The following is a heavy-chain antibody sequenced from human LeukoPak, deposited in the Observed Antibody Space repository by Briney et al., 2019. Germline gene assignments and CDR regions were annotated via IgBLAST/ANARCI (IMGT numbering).Heavy chain of an antibody. V-gene: IGHV4-34*01. D-gene: IGHD3-3*01. J-gene: IGHJ5*02. CDR2: INHSGST. CDR3: ASLGSGYNNWFDP. Sequence: PSETLSLTCAVYGGSFSGYYWSWIRQPPGKGLEWIGEINHSGSTNYNPSLKSRVTISVDTSKNQFSLKLSSVTAADTAVYYCASLGSGYNNWFDPWGQGTLVTVSS. CDR1: GGSFSGYY.